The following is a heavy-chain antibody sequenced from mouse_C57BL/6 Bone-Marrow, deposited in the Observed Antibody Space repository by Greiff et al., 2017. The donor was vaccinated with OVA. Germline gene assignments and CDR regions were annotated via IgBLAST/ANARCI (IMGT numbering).Heavy chain of an antibody. CDR1: GYTFTNYW. Sequence: VQLQQPGAELVRPGTSVKLSCKASGYTFTNYWMHWVKQRPGQGLEWIGVIAPSDSYINYNQKFKGRATLTVDTSSSTAYMHRSSLTSEDSAVYYCAHYGSRLYLHYWGQGTSLTVSS. CDR3: AHYGSRLYLHY. J-gene: IGHJ2*02. D-gene: IGHD1-1*01. CDR2: IAPSDSYI. V-gene: IGHV1-59*01.